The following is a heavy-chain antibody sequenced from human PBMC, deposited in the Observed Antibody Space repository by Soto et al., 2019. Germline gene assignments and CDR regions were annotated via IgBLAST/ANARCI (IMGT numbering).Heavy chain of an antibody. Sequence: AASVKVSCKVSGYTLTELSMHWVRQAPGKGLEWMGGFDPEDGETIYAQKFQGRVTMTEDTSTDTAYMELSSLRSEDTAVYYCATDFCSSTSCQGEYYYYGMDVWGQGTTVTVSS. CDR1: GYTLTELS. CDR2: FDPEDGET. CDR3: ATDFCSSTSCQGEYYYYGMDV. D-gene: IGHD2-2*01. V-gene: IGHV1-24*01. J-gene: IGHJ6*02.